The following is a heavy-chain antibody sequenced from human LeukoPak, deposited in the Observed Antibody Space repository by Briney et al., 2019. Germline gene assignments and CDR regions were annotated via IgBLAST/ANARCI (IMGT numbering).Heavy chain of an antibody. CDR1: GGSISSSSYY. CDR2: IYYSGST. D-gene: IGHD3-22*01. CDR3: ARPKYYYDSSGWGAFDI. J-gene: IGHJ3*02. Sequence: SETLSLTCTVSGGSISSSSYYWGWIRQPPGKGLEWIGSIYYSGSTYYNPSLKSRVTISVDTSKNQLSLKLSSVTAADTAVYYCARPKYYYDSSGWGAFDIWGQGTMVTVSS. V-gene: IGHV4-39*01.